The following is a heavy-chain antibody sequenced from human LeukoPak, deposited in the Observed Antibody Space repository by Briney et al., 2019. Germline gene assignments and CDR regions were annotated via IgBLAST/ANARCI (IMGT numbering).Heavy chain of an antibody. CDR3: ARDSMHSGYGCYYYGMDV. CDR1: GGSISSGGYY. V-gene: IGHV4-31*03. D-gene: IGHD3-22*01. J-gene: IGHJ6*02. Sequence: SETLSLTCTVSGGSISSGGYYWSWIRHHPGKGLEWIGYIYYSGSTYYNPSLKSRVTISVDTSKNQFSLKLSSVTAADTAVYYCARDSMHSGYGCYYYGMDVWGQGTTVTVSS. CDR2: IYYSGST.